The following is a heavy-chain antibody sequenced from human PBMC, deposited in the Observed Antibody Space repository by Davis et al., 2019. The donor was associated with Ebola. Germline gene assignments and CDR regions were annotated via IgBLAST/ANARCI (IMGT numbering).Heavy chain of an antibody. D-gene: IGHD2/OR15-2a*01. Sequence: SGPTLVKPTQTLTLTCTFSGFSISASGVGVGWIRQPPGKALEWLALIYGHDEKRYSPSLNNRLTITKDTSKNQVVLTLTKMDPLDTAIYYCAHSRGPPRLSSRAWLRGTSNNWFGPWGQGILVAVSS. CDR2: IYGHDEK. V-gene: IGHV2-5*01. J-gene: IGHJ5*02. CDR3: AHSRGPPRLSSRAWLRGTSNNWFGP. CDR1: GFSISASGVG.